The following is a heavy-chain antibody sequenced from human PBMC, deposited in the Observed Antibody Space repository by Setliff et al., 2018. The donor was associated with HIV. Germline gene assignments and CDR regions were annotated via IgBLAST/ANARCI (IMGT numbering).Heavy chain of an antibody. V-gene: IGHV1-3*01. J-gene: IGHJ4*01. Sequence: GASVKVSCKASGYTFTTYSIHWVRQAPGQSLEWMGWINVGKGDTKYSQELQGRITLTTDTSANTAYMELSSLRSDDTAVYFRARGALLAVFDFDHWGHGTLVTVSS. CDR1: GYTFTTYS. D-gene: IGHD2-21*01. CDR3: ARGALLAVFDFDH. CDR2: INVGKGDT.